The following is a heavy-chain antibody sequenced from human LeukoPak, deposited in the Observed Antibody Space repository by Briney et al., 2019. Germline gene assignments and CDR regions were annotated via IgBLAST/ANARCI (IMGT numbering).Heavy chain of an antibody. D-gene: IGHD3-22*01. J-gene: IGHJ4*02. V-gene: IGHV1-2*02. Sequence: ASVKVSCKASGYTFTGYYMHWVRQAPGQGLERMGWINPNSGGTNYAQKFQGRVTMTRDTSISTAYMELSRLRSDDTAVYYCARAVHYYDSSGYYYFGYWGQGTLVTVSS. CDR1: GYTFTGYY. CDR3: ARAVHYYDSSGYYYFGY. CDR2: INPNSGGT.